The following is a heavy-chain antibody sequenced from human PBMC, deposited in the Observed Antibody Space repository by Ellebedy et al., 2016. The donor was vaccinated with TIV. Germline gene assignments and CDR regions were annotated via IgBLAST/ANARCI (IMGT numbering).Heavy chain of an antibody. V-gene: IGHV3-53*04. J-gene: IGHJ4*02. CDR1: EFTVSSNF. Sequence: GESLKISCAASEFTVSSNFVSWVRQPPGKGLEWVSVIYSGGTTYYANSVKGRFTISRQKSKNSPYLQMNNLRVEDTAVYYCARATVNPIHDYWGQGTLVTVSS. CDR2: IYSGGTT. D-gene: IGHD4-17*01. CDR3: ARATVNPIHDY.